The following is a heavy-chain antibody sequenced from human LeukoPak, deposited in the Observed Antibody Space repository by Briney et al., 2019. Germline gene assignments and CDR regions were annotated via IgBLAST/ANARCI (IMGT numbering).Heavy chain of an antibody. CDR1: GFTFSSYT. CDR3: ARGLHYYYYGMDV. V-gene: IGHV3-30-3*01. CDR2: ISYDGSNK. Sequence: GGSLRLSCAASGFTFSSYTMHWVRQAPGKGLEWVAVISYDGSNKYYADSVKGRFTVSRDNSKNTLYLQMNSLRAEDTAVYYCARGLHYYYYGMDVWGQGTTVTVSS. D-gene: IGHD3-10*01. J-gene: IGHJ6*02.